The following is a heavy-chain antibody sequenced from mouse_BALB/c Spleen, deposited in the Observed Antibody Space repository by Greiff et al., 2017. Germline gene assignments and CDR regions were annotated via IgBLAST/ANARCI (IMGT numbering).Heavy chain of an antibody. Sequence: DVKLVESGGGLVKPGGSLKLSCAVSGFAFSSYDLSWVRQTPEKRLEWVAYISSGGGSTYYPDTVKGRFTITRDNAKNTLYLQMSSLKSEDTAMYYCARGSYDLYYFDCWGPGTTLTVSS. CDR3: ARGSYDLYYFDC. CDR1: GFAFSSYD. D-gene: IGHD2-3*01. J-gene: IGHJ2*01. V-gene: IGHV5-12-1*01. CDR2: ISSGGGST.